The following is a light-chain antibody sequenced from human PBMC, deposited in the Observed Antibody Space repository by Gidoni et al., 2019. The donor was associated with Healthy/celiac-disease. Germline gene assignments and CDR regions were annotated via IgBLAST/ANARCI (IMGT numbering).Light chain of an antibody. J-gene: IGKJ3*01. CDR2: WAS. V-gene: IGKV4-1*01. CDR1: QSVLYSSNNKNY. CDR3: QQYYSRFT. Sequence: DIVMTQSPDSLAVSLGERATINCKSSQSVLYSSNNKNYLAWYQQKPGQPPKLLIYWASTREYGVPDRFSGSGSGTDFTLTISSLQAEDVAVYYCQQYYSRFTFGPGTKVDIK.